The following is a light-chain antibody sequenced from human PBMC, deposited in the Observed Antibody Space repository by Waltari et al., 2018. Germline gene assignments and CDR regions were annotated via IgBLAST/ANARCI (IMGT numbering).Light chain of an antibody. J-gene: IGLJ3*02. CDR2: VKSDGSN. Sequence: QLVLTQSPSASASLGASVKLTCTLSSGHSSNIIAWHQQQPEKGPRYLMKVKSDGSNSKGDEIPDRFSGSSSGAERYLTISSLQSEDEADYYCQTGGHGTWVFGGGTKLTVL. CDR1: SGHSSNI. CDR3: QTGGHGTWV. V-gene: IGLV4-69*01.